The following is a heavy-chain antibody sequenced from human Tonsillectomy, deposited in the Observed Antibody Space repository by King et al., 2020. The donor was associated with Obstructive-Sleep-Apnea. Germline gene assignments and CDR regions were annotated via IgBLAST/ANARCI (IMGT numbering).Heavy chain of an antibody. V-gene: IGHV3-23*04. J-gene: IGHJ6*02. CDR2: ITGVGAST. CDR1: GFTFSNFA. Sequence: DVQLVESGGGLVQPGGSLRLSCAASGFTFSNFAMNWVRQSPGKGPEWVSSITGVGASTYYADSVKGRFTISRDNFKDALYLQMSSLRGEDTAVYYCAKSLGGFPYYYGMDVWGQGTTVTVSS. CDR3: AKSLGGFPYYYGMDV.